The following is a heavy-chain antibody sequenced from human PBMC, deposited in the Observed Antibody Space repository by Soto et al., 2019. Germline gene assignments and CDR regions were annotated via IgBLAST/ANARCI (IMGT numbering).Heavy chain of an antibody. D-gene: IGHD5-12*01. CDR1: GYNFPTYW. J-gene: IGHJ4*02. CDR3: ARSGSGYDYRFDF. V-gene: IGHV5-51*01. Sequence: GESLKLSCEGSGYNFPTYWIACVRPMPGKGLEWMGIIYPGDSDTTYSPSFQGQVTISADKSINTAYLQWSSLKASDTAIYYCARSGSGYDYRFDFWGQGTLVTVSS. CDR2: IYPGDSDT.